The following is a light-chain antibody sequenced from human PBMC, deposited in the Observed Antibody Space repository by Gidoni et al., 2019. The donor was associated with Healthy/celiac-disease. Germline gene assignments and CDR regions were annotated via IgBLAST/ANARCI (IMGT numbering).Light chain of an antibody. J-gene: IGKJ4*01. CDR3: QQYGSSPPGLT. Sequence: EIVLTQPPGTLSLSPGERATLPCRASQSVSSSYLAWYQQKPGQAPRLLIYGASSRATGIPDRFSGSGSGTDFTLTISRLEPEDFAVYYCQQYGSSPPGLTFGGGTKVEIK. CDR1: QSVSSSY. V-gene: IGKV3-20*01. CDR2: GAS.